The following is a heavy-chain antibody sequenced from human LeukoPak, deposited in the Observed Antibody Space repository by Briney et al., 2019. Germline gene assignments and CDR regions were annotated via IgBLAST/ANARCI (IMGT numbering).Heavy chain of an antibody. D-gene: IGHD3-22*01. CDR2: ISSSGSTI. J-gene: IGHJ4*02. V-gene: IGHV3-48*03. Sequence: GGSLRLSCAASGFTFSSYEMNWVRQAPGKGLEWVSYISSSGSTIYYADSVKGRFTSSRDNAKNSLYLQMNSLRAEDTSMYSWARALYDSSGDYSHFDYWGQGTLVAVSA. CDR3: ARALYDSSGDYSHFDY. CDR1: GFTFSSYE.